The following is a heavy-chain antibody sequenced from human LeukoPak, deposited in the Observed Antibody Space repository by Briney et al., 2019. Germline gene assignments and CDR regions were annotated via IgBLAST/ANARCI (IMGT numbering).Heavy chain of an antibody. CDR3: ARGFPSSSRWFDP. Sequence: SETLSLTCGVYGGSFSGYYWTWIRLRPGKGLEWIGDINHSGSTHYNPSLKSRVTISVDTSNNQFSLKLHSVTAADTAVYYCARGFPSSSRWFDPWGQGTLVTVSS. CDR2: INHSGST. CDR1: GGSFSGYY. V-gene: IGHV4-34*01. J-gene: IGHJ5*02. D-gene: IGHD6-6*01.